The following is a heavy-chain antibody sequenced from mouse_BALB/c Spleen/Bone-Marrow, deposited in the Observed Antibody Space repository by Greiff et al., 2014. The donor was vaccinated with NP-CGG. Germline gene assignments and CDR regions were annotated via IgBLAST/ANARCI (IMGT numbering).Heavy chain of an antibody. J-gene: IGHJ3*01. D-gene: IGHD2-1*01. CDR1: GYTFTSYW. Sequence: VQLQQSGAELVKPGAPVKLSCKASGYTFTSYWMNWVKQRPGRGLEWIGRTDPSDSETHYNQKFKDKATLTVDKSSSTAYIQLSSLTSEDSAVYYCARSGGNYVSFAYWGQGTLVTVSA. CDR2: TDPSDSET. V-gene: IGHV1-69*02. CDR3: ARSGGNYVSFAY.